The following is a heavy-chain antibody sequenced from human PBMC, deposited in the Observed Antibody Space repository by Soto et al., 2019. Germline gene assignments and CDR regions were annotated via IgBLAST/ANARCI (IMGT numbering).Heavy chain of an antibody. D-gene: IGHD3-3*01. CDR3: ARVLFGRGNWFDP. CDR2: IYYSGST. Sequence: QVQLQESGPGLVKPSETLSLTCTVSGGSISSYYWSWIRQPPGKGLEWIGYIYYSGSTNYNPSLKGRVTISVDTAKNQFSLKLSSVTAADTAVYYCARVLFGRGNWFDPWGQGTLVTVSS. CDR1: GGSISSYY. J-gene: IGHJ5*02. V-gene: IGHV4-59*01.